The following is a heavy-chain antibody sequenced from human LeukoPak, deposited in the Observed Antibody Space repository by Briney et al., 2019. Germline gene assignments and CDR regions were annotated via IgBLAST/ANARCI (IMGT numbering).Heavy chain of an antibody. D-gene: IGHD3-10*01. CDR3: TRVYGSGSYYQPGGLDY. CDR2: IRTKANGGTP. Sequence: GGSLRLSCTASGLTFGDLAMGWGRQPPGRGLGWEGLIRTKANGGTPKYSASVKGRFTISRDDSKSIAYLQMNSLKTEDTAVYYCTRVYGSGSYYQPGGLDYWGQGTLVTVSS. V-gene: IGHV3-49*04. J-gene: IGHJ4*02. CDR1: GLTFGDLA.